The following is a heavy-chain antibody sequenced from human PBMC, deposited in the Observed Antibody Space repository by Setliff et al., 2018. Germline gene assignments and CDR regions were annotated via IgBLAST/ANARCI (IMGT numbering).Heavy chain of an antibody. Sequence: GGSLRLSCAASGFTFSSYAMHWVRQAPGKGLEWVAVISYDGSNKYYADSVKGRFTISRDNSKNTLYLQMNSLRAEDTAVYYCARTGTRDDYFDYWGQGTLVTVS. CDR3: ARTGTRDDYFDY. CDR1: GFTFSSYA. CDR2: ISYDGSNK. V-gene: IGHV3-30-3*01. D-gene: IGHD1-1*01. J-gene: IGHJ4*02.